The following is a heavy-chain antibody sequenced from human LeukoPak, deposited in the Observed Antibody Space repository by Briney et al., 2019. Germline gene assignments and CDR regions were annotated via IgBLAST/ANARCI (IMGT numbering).Heavy chain of an antibody. Sequence: GGSLRLSCATSGFTFSTYSMNWVRQAPGKGLEWVSSISSSSSYIYYADSVKGRFTISRDNAKNSLYLQMNSLRAGDTALYYCARSPRYSRLNRGWGQGTLVTVSS. V-gene: IGHV3-21*01. CDR3: ARSPRYSRLNRG. CDR2: ISSSSSYI. D-gene: IGHD6-13*01. J-gene: IGHJ4*02. CDR1: GFTFSTYS.